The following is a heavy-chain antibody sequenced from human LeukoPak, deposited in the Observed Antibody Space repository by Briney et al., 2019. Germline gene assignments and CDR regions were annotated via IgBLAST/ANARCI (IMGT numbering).Heavy chain of an antibody. J-gene: IGHJ4*02. CDR2: IYSGGST. D-gene: IGHD1-26*01. CDR1: GFTVSNNY. V-gene: IGHV3-53*01. CDR3: ARARIEWEPFFDY. Sequence: GGSLRLSCAASGFTVSNNYMSWVRQAPGKGLEWVSVIYSGGSTYYADSVKGRFTISRDNSKNTLYLQMNSLRAEDTAVYYCARARIEWEPFFDYWGQGTLVTVSS.